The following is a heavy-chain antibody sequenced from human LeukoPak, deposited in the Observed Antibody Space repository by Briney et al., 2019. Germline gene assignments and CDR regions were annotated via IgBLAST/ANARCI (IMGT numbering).Heavy chain of an antibody. J-gene: IGHJ3*02. V-gene: IGHV2-5*02. CDR3: AHILWNAFHI. CDR1: GFSLSTSGVG. D-gene: IGHD3-10*01. CDR2: IYWDDDK. Sequence: SGPTLVNPAQTLTLTCTFSGFSLSTSGVGVGWIRQPPGKALERLALIYWDDDKRYSPSLRTRLTITKDTSKNQVVLTMTNMDPVDTATYFCAHILWNAFHIWGQGTMVTVSS.